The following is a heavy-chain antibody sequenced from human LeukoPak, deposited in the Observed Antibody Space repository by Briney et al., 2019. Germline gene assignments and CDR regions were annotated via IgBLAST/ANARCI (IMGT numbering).Heavy chain of an antibody. J-gene: IGHJ4*02. Sequence: PSETLSLTCAVYGGSFSGYYWSWIRQPPGKGLEWIGEINHSGSTNYNPSLKSRVTISVDTSKNQLSLKLSSVTAADTAVYYCARDPTGTVDYWGQGTLVTVSS. CDR2: INHSGST. D-gene: IGHD1-1*01. CDR3: ARDPTGTVDY. V-gene: IGHV4-34*01. CDR1: GGSFSGYY.